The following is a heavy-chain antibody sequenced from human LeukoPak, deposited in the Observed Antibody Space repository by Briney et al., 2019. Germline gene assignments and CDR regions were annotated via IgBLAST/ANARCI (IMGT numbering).Heavy chain of an antibody. D-gene: IGHD2-21*01. Sequence: SVKVSCKASGFTFTSSAVQWVRQARGQRLEWIGWIVVGSGNTNYAQKFQERVTITRDMSTSTAYMELSSLRSEDTAVYYCAANTPRVVREDTFDVWGQGTMVTVSS. CDR2: IVVGSGNT. V-gene: IGHV1-58*01. J-gene: IGHJ3*01. CDR1: GFTFTSSA. CDR3: AANTPRVVREDTFDV.